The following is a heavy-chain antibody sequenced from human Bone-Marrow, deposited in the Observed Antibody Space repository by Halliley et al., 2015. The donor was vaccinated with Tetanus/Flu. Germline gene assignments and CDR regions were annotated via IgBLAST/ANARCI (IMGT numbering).Heavy chain of an antibody. CDR2: IYHSGST. D-gene: IGHD4-17*01. J-gene: IGHJ4*02. CDR3: ARWNNSGDPHFDS. V-gene: IGHV4-4*02. Sequence: SLRLSCAVSGDSISSSNWWNWVRQPPGKGLEWIGEIYHSGSTTYNPSLKSRVTMLVDKSKNQFSLNLTSVTAADTAVYYCARWNNSGDPHFDSWGQGTLVTFSS. CDR1: GDSISSSNW.